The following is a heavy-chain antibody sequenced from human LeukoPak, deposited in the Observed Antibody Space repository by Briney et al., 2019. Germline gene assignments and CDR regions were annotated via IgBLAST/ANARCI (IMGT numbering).Heavy chain of an antibody. D-gene: IGHD2-8*02. CDR3: AKRAGNGGVFGD. V-gene: IGHV3-23*01. CDR2: IGDSGGST. CDR1: GFTFSSYA. Sequence: GGSLRLSCAASGFTFSSYAMSWVRQAPGKGLEWISTIGDSGGSTYYADSVKGRFTISRDNSKNTLDLQMNSLRVGDTALYYCAKRAGNGGVFGDWGPGTLVTVSS. J-gene: IGHJ4*02.